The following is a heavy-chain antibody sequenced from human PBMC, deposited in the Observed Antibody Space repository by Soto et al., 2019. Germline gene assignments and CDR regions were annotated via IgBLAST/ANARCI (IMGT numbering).Heavy chain of an antibody. V-gene: IGHV4-59*01. CDR1: GGSSSSYY. CDR2: IYYSGST. D-gene: IGHD1-26*01. CDR3: ARASGALRRRLCDY. J-gene: IGHJ4*02. Sequence: SENLYLTCTVSGGSSSSYYWSWIRQPPGKGLEWIGYIYYSGSTNYNPSLKSRVTISVDTSKNQFSLKLSSVTAADTAVYYCARASGALRRRLCDYCGQG.